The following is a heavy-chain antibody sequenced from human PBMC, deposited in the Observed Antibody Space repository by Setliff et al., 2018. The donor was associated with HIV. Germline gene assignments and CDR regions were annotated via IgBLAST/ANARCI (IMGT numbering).Heavy chain of an antibody. J-gene: IGHJ6*04. CDR3: ARGWATGANSSPLDV. Sequence: ASVKVSCKASGYTFNTYYIHWVRQAPGQGLEWIGRINPNSGGTNYAQRFQGRVTMTRDTSISTAYMEMTSLRSDDTAVYHCARGWATGANSSPLDVWGEGTTVTVSS. D-gene: IGHD6-6*01. CDR1: GYTFNTYY. CDR2: INPNSGGT. V-gene: IGHV1-2*06.